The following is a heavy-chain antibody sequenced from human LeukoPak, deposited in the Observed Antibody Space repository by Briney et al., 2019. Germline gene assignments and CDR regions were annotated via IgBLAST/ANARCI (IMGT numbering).Heavy chain of an antibody. CDR1: GGSISSYY. CDR3: ARKREDIKLMLYAYYFDY. CDR2: IYTGGST. J-gene: IGHJ4*02. Sequence: SETLSLTCTVSGGSISSYYWSWIRQPAGKGLEWIARIYTGGSTNYNASLKSRVTMSVDTSKIQFSLKLSSVTAADTAVYYCARKREDIKLMLYAYYFDYRGQGTLVTVSS. D-gene: IGHD2-8*01. V-gene: IGHV4-4*07.